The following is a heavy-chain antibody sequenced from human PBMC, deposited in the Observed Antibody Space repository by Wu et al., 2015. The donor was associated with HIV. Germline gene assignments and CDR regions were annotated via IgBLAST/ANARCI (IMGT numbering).Heavy chain of an antibody. CDR2: IIPIVGTP. D-gene: IGHD3-16*02. Sequence: QVQLVQSGTEVKKPGSSVQVSCKASEDFFTNYAVNWVRQAPGQGLEWMGGIIPIVGTPRYAQRFHGRVTISTDEDTSTAYMELSNLRNEDSAVYYCARSMITFGGVINHLDYWGQGTLVTVSS. CDR1: EDFFTNYA. V-gene: IGHV1-69*05. CDR3: ARSMITFGGVINHLDY. J-gene: IGHJ4*02.